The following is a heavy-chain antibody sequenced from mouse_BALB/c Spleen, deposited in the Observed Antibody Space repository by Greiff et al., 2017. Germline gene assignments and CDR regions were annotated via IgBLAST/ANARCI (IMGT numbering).Heavy chain of an antibody. J-gene: IGHJ2*01. D-gene: IGHD2-10*02. CDR2: IDPSDSYT. Sequence: QVQLKPPGAELVKPGASVKLSCKASGYTFTSSWLHWVKQRPGQGLEWIGEIDPSDSYTNYNQKFKGKATLTVDKSSSTAYMQLSSLTSEDSAVYYCARRSRVTSYCDYWGQGTTLTVAA. CDR3: ARRSRVTSYCDY. V-gene: IGHV1-69*02. CDR1: GYTFTSSW.